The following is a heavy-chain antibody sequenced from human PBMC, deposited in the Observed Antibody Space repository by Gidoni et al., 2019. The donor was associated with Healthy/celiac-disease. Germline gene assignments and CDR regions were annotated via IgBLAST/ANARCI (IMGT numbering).Heavy chain of an antibody. CDR2: INHSGST. CDR3: ARALVVPAANGGGYYYYYGMDV. J-gene: IGHJ6*02. CDR1: GGSFSGYY. Sequence: QVQLQQWGAGLLMPSETLSLTCAVYGGSFSGYYWSWIRQPPGKGLEWIGEINHSGSTNYNPSLKSRVTISVDTSKNQFSLKLSSVTAADTAVYYCARALVVPAANGGGYYYYYGMDVWGQGTTVTVSS. D-gene: IGHD2-2*01. V-gene: IGHV4-34*01.